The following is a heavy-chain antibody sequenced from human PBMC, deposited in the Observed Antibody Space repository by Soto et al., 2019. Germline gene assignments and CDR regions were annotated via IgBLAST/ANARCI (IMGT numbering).Heavy chain of an antibody. V-gene: IGHV1-18*01. CDR1: GYTFTSYG. J-gene: IGHJ6*02. D-gene: IGHD3-16*02. Sequence: QVQLVQSGAEVKEPGASVKVSCKASGYTFTSYGITWVRQAPGQGLEWMGWISTYKRNTNYAQKLQGRVTMTTDTSTSTAYMELRSLRSDDTAVYYCARVRNNQSKYRNCPDVWGQGTTVTVSS. CDR2: ISTYKRNT. CDR3: ARVRNNQSKYRNCPDV.